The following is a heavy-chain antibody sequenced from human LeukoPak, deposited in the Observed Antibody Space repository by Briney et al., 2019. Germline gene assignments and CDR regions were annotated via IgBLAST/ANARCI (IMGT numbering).Heavy chain of an antibody. CDR2: IIPIFGTP. D-gene: IGHD5-12*01. J-gene: IGHJ4*02. V-gene: IGHV1-69*05. Sequence: SVKVSCKTSGGTFISYAISWVRQAPGKGLEWMGRIIPIFGTPNYPQRFRARVPITTAASTTTAYLDLSILRSEAPAVYYCARVLTSYSGYALSFGFWGQGTLVTVSS. CDR3: ARVLTSYSGYALSFGF. CDR1: GGTFISYA.